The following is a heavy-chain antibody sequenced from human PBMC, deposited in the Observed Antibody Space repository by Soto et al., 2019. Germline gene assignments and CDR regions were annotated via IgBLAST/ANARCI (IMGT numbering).Heavy chain of an antibody. D-gene: IGHD2-8*01. CDR2: INPNSGGT. CDR3: ATSLTEGYCTIHGGYKRPLYGMDV. V-gene: IGHV1-2*02. J-gene: IGHJ6*02. CDR1: GYTFSGYY. Sequence: ASVKVSCKASGYTFSGYYIHWLRQAPGQGLEWMGWINPNSGGTNYAQKFQGRVTVTRDTPTSTAYMELSRLTSDDTAVYYCATSLTEGYCTIHGGYKRPLYGMDVWGQGTTVTFSS.